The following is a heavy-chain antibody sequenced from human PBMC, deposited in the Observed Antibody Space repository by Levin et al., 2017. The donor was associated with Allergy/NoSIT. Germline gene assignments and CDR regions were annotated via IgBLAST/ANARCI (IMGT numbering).Heavy chain of an antibody. CDR2: ISGSGGST. CDR1: GFTFSSYA. CDR3: AKVGYYDFWSGPQRWFDP. V-gene: IGHV3-23*01. Sequence: GGSLRLSCAASGFTFSSYAMSWVRQTPGKGLEWVSAISGSGGSTYYADSVKGRFTISRDNSKNTLYLQMNSLGAEDTAVYYCAKVGYYDFWSGPQRWFDPWGQGTLVTVSS. J-gene: IGHJ5*02. D-gene: IGHD3-3*01.